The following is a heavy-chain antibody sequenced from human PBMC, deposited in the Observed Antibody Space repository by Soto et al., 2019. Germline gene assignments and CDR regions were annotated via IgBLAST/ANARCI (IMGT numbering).Heavy chain of an antibody. D-gene: IGHD2-15*01. CDR1: GFTLNSRW. CDR3: ARDQDTLGKAVFDS. CDR2: IQPDGSIT. J-gene: IGHJ4*02. V-gene: IGHV3-74*01. Sequence: EVQLVESGGGLVQPGGSLRLSCVVSGFTLNSRWMHWVRQTPGKGLVWVSRIQPDGSITNYADSVKGRFTISRDNAKNTLYLHMNSLRPEDTAMYYCARDQDTLGKAVFDSWGQGTLVTVSS.